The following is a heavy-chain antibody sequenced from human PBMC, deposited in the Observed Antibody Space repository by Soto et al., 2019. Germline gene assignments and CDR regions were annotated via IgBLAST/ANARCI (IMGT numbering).Heavy chain of an antibody. V-gene: IGHV4-39*01. CDR2: IYYSGST. CDR3: ARRRDYIWGSYRGFDP. J-gene: IGHJ5*02. D-gene: IGHD3-16*02. CDR1: GGSISSSSYY. Sequence: QLQLQESGPGLVRPSETLSLTCTVSGGSISSSSYYWGWIRQPPGKGLEWIGSIYYSGSTYYNPSLKSRVTISVDTSKNQFSLKLSSVTAADTAVYYCARRRDYIWGSYRGFDPWGQGTLVTVSS.